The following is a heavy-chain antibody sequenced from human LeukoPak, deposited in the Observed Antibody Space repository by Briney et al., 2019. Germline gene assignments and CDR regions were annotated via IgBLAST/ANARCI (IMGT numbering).Heavy chain of an antibody. D-gene: IGHD3-10*02. CDR2: ISSSGSTI. CDR3: AELGITMIGGV. J-gene: IGHJ6*04. Sequence: AGGSLRLSCAASGFTFSSYEMNWVRQAPGKGLEWVSYISSSGSTIYYADSVKGRFTISRDNAKNSLYLKMNSLRAEDTALYYCAELGITMIGGVWGKGTTVTISS. CDR1: GFTFSSYE. V-gene: IGHV3-48*03.